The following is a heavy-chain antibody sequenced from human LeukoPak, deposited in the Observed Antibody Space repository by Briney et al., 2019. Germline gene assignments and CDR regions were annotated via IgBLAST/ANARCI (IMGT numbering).Heavy chain of an antibody. J-gene: IGHJ5*02. CDR2: IYYSGNT. V-gene: IGHV4-39*01. Sequence: PSETVSLTCTVSGGSISSSSYYWGWIRQPPGKGLEWIGSIYYSGNTYYNPSLKSRVTISVDTSKNQFSLKLSSVTAADTAVYYCARYSSSQGWFDPWGQGTLVTVSS. CDR1: GGSISSSSYY. CDR3: ARYSSSQGWFDP. D-gene: IGHD2-2*01.